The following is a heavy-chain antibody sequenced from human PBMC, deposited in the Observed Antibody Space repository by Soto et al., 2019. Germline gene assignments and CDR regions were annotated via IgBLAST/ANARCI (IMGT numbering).Heavy chain of an antibody. CDR3: ARARLRAVYAFDI. CDR2: IYYSGST. Sequence: QVQLQESDAGLVKASQTXXLTCTVSGGSVXSXXXYWTWIRQRPGKGLEWIGYIYYSGSTYYSPSLKSRLSISLDTSKNQFSLRLSSVTAADTAMYYCARARLRAVYAFDIWGQGTMVTVSS. CDR1: GGSVXSXXXY. D-gene: IGHD5-12*01. J-gene: IGHJ3*02. V-gene: IGHV4-31*03.